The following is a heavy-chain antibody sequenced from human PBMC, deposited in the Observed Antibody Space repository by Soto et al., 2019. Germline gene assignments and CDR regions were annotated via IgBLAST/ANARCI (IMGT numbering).Heavy chain of an antibody. CDR1: GFSLSTSGMC. D-gene: IGHD3-9*01. J-gene: IGHJ4*02. CDR2: IDWDDDK. V-gene: IGHV2-70*11. CDR3: ARTSRYYDILTGYYSLFDY. Sequence: GSGPTLVNPTQTLTLTCTFSGFSLSTSGMCVSWIRQPPGKALEWLARIDWDDDKYYSTSLKTRLTISKDTSKNQVVLTMTNMDPVDTATYYCARTSRYYDILTGYYSLFDYWGQGTLVTVSS.